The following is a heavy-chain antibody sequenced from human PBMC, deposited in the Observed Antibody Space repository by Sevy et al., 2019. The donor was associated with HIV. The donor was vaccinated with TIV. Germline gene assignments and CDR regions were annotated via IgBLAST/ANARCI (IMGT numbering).Heavy chain of an antibody. CDR2: IYYSGST. CDR3: ARHYDYGDYPSTGERWFDP. V-gene: IGHV4-39*01. J-gene: IGHJ5*02. CDR1: GGSISSSSYY. D-gene: IGHD4-17*01. Sequence: SETLSLTCTVSGGSISSSSYYWGWIRQPPGKGLEWIGSIYYSGSTYSNPSLKSRVTISVDTSKNQFSLKLSSVTAADTAVYYCARHYDYGDYPSTGERWFDPWGQGTLVTVSS.